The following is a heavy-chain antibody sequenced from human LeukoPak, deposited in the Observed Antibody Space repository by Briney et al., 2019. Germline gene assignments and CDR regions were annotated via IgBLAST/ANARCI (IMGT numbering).Heavy chain of an antibody. V-gene: IGHV4-34*01. CDR3: ARRGDIVVVPAATPLAFDI. Sequence: SETLSLTCAVYGGSFSGYYWSWIRQPPGKGLEWIGEINHSGSTNYNPSLKSRVTISVDTSKNQFSLKLSSVTAADTAVYYCARRGDIVVVPAATPLAFDIWGQGTMVTVSS. CDR2: INHSGST. J-gene: IGHJ3*02. CDR1: GGSFSGYY. D-gene: IGHD2-2*01.